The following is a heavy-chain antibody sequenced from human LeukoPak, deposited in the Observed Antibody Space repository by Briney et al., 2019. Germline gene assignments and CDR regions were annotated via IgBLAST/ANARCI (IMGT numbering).Heavy chain of an antibody. Sequence: ASVRVSCKASGYSFTIYYMHWVRQAPGQGPEWMGWINPDTGGTYFAQKFQGRVTLTRDISSTTAYMEMSGLTSDDTAVYYCARDLLQLRYNWFGPWGQGTLVTVSS. V-gene: IGHV1-2*02. D-gene: IGHD2-2*02. CDR1: GYSFTIYY. J-gene: IGHJ5*02. CDR2: INPDTGGT. CDR3: ARDLLQLRYNWFGP.